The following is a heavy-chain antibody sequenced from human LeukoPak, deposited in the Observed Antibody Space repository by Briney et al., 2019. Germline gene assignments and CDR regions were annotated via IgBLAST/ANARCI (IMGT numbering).Heavy chain of an antibody. CDR1: GFTFDDYG. V-gene: IGHV3-20*01. CDR2: INWNGGST. Sequence: PGGSLRLSCEASGFTFDDYGMNWVRQVPGRRPEWVSHINWNGGSTAYADSVKGRFTISRDNAKNSLYLQMNSLRAEDTAVYHCVREASGGAKGVSGTFDIWGQGTLVTVSS. CDR3: VREASGGAKGVSGTFDI. J-gene: IGHJ3*02. D-gene: IGHD4/OR15-4a*01.